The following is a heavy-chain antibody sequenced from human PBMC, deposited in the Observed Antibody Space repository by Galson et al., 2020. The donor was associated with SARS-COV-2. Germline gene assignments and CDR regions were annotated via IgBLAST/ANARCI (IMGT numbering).Heavy chain of an antibody. CDR3: ARGHRGVVPSPVLGLGPYYSYYYMDV. D-gene: IGHD3-10*01. V-gene: IGHV4-34*01. J-gene: IGHJ6*03. CDR2: INIGGNT. Sequence: SETLSLTCAVYGGSFSGYSWTWIRQPPGKGLEWIGEINIGGNTNYSPSLRSRFTVSVDTSKNQFSLNLRSVTAADTALYYCARGHRGVVPSPVLGLGPYYSYYYMDVWDKGTTVTVSS. CDR1: GGSFSGYS.